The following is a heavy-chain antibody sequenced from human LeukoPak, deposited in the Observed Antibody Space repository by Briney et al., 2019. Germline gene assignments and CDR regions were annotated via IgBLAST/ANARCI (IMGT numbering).Heavy chain of an antibody. CDR2: ISGGGGST. J-gene: IGHJ4*02. CDR3: APSPSIAAYHYFDY. D-gene: IGHD6-6*01. Sequence: GGSLRLSCAASGFTFSSYAMSWVRQAPGKGLEWVSAISGGGGSTYYADSVKGRFTISRDNSKNTLYLQMNSLRAEDTAVYYCAPSPSIAAYHYFDYWGQGTLVTVSS. CDR1: GFTFSSYA. V-gene: IGHV3-23*01.